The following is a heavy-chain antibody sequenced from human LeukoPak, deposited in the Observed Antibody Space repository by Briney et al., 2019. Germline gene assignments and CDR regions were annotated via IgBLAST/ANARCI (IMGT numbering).Heavy chain of an antibody. CDR2: INSDGSST. Sequence: GGSLRLSCAASGFTFSSYWMHWVRQAPGKGLVWVSRINSDGSSTSYADSVKGRFTISRDNAKNSLYLQMNSLRAEDTAVYYCATDSGYLLRCGDWGQGTLVTVSS. D-gene: IGHD5-12*01. V-gene: IGHV3-74*01. CDR3: ATDSGYLLRCGD. CDR1: GFTFSSYW. J-gene: IGHJ4*02.